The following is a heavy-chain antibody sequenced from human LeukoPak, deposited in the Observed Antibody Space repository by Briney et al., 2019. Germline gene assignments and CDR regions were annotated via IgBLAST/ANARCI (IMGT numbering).Heavy chain of an antibody. CDR1: GGSISSGDYY. CDR3: ARDLLNEGNHLDY. V-gene: IGHV4-30-4*01. J-gene: IGHJ4*02. D-gene: IGHD4-23*01. CDR2: IYYSGSA. Sequence: PSQTLSLTCTVSGGSISSGDYYWSWIRQPPGKGLEWIGYIYYSGSAYYNPSLKSRVTISVDTSKNQFSLKLSSVTAADTAVYYCARDLLNEGNHLDYWGQGTLVTVSS.